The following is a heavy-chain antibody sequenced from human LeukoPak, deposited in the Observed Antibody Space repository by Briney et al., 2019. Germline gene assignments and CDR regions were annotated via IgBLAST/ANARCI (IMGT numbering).Heavy chain of an antibody. V-gene: IGHV1-24*01. Sequence: ASVKVSCKVSGYILTELSMHWVRQAPGKGLEWMGGFDPEDGETIYAQKFQGRVTMTEDTSTDTAYMELSSLRSEDTAVYYCATPVYYDSSGYPRLDYWGQGTLVTVSS. D-gene: IGHD3-22*01. CDR2: FDPEDGET. CDR3: ATPVYYDSSGYPRLDY. CDR1: GYILTELS. J-gene: IGHJ4*02.